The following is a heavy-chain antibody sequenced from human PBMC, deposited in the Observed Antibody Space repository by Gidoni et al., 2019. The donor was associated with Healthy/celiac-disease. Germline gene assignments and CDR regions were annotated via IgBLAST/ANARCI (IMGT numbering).Heavy chain of an antibody. D-gene: IGHD3-22*01. J-gene: IGHJ4*02. CDR1: GGSISSSSYY. CDR3: ARDSQDYYDSSGYQDY. V-gene: IGHV4-39*07. Sequence: QLQLQESGPGLVKPSETLSLTCTVSGGSISSSSYYWGWIRQPPGKGLEWIGSIYYSGSTYYNPSLKSRVTISVDTSKNQFSLKLSSVTAADTAVYYCARDSQDYYDSSGYQDYWGQGTLVTVSS. CDR2: IYYSGST.